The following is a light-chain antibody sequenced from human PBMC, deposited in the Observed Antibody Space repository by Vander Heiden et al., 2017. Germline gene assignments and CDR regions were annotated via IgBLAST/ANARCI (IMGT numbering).Light chain of an antibody. CDR2: DAS. Sequence: GDRVTITCRASQSISSWFAWYQQQPGKAPKLLIYDASSLESGVPSRFSGSGAGTVFTSTSSSLQHDDLATYYRQKYKRDPLAFGQGTKVEIK. CDR3: QKYKRDPLA. V-gene: IGKV1-5*01. J-gene: IGKJ1*01. CDR1: QSISSW.